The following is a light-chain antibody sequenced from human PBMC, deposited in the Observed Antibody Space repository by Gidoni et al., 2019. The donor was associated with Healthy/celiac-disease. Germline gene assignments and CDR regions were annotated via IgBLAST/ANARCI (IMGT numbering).Light chain of an antibody. V-gene: IGKV2-28*01. CDR3: MQALQTPCS. CDR2: LGS. J-gene: IGKJ2*04. CDR1: QSLLHSNGYNY. Sequence: DIVMTQSPLSLPVTPGEPDSISCRSSQSLLHSNGYNYLDWYLQKPGQSPQLLIYLGSNRASGVPDRFSGSGSGTDFTLKISRVEAEDVGVYYCMQALQTPCSFGQGTKLEIK.